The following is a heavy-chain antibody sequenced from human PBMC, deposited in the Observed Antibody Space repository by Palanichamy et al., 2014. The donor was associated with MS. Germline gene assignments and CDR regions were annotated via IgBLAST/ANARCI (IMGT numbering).Heavy chain of an antibody. D-gene: IGHD5-18*01. CDR2: ISSSSSYI. Sequence: SISSSSSYIYYADSVKGRFTISRDNAKNSLYLQMNSLRAGDTAVYYCARLLGGYSYDDDYWGQGTLVTVSS. CDR3: ARLLGGYSYDDDY. V-gene: IGHV3-21*01. J-gene: IGHJ4*02.